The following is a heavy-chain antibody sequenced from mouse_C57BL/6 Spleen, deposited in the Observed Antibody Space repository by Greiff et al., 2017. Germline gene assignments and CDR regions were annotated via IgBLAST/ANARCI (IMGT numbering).Heavy chain of an antibody. CDR3: ARPSYYYGSSSFAY. Sequence: VQLQQPGAELVKPGASVKLSCKASGYTFTSYWMQWVKQRPGQGLEWIGEIDPSDSYTNYNQKFKGKATLTVDTSSSTAYMQLSSLTSEDSAVYYCARPSYYYGSSSFAYWGQGTLVTVSA. D-gene: IGHD1-1*01. V-gene: IGHV1-50*01. J-gene: IGHJ3*01. CDR1: GYTFTSYW. CDR2: IDPSDSYT.